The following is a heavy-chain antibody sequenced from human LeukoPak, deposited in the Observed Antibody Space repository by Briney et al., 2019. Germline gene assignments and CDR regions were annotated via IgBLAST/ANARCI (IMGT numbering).Heavy chain of an antibody. CDR3: ARVMHWDLPMARGRGMDV. Sequence: ASVKVSCKASGYIFTSYGISWVRQAPGQGLEWMGWIGAYNGNTSYAQKFQGRVTMTTDTSTNTAYMEVRSLRSDDTAMFYCARVMHWDLPMARGRGMDVWGQGTTVTVSS. V-gene: IGHV1-18*01. J-gene: IGHJ6*02. CDR1: GYIFTSYG. D-gene: IGHD3-10*01. CDR2: IGAYNGNT.